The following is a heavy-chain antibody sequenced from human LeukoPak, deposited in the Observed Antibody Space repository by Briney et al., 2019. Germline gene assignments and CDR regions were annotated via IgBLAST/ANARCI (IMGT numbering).Heavy chain of an antibody. V-gene: IGHV3-30*18. CDR2: ISYDGSNK. Sequence: GGSLRLSCAASGFTFSSYGMHWVRQAPGKGLEWVAVISYDGSNKYCADSVKGRFTISRDNSKNTLYLQMNSLRAEDTAVYYCAKGGRAYYYDSSALGGYFDYWGQGTLVTVSS. D-gene: IGHD3-22*01. CDR1: GFTFSSYG. CDR3: AKGGRAYYYDSSALGGYFDY. J-gene: IGHJ4*02.